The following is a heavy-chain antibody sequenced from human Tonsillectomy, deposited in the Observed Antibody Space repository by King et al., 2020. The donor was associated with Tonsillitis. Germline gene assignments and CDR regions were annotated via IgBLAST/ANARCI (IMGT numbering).Heavy chain of an antibody. CDR2: INWNAGST. D-gene: IGHD6-19*01. V-gene: IGHV3-20*04. CDR1: GFTFDDFG. J-gene: IGHJ4*02. CDR3: ASHQSGGWYLDIRVDY. Sequence: VQLVESGGGVVRPGGSLRLSCAASGFTFDDFGMSWVRQAPGKGLEWVSGINWNAGSTGYADSVKGRFTISRDNAKKSLYLQMNSLRAEDTALYYCASHQSGGWYLDIRVDYWGQGTLVTVSS.